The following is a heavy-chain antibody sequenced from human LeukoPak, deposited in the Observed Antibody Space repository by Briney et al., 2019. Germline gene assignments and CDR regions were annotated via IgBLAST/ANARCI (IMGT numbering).Heavy chain of an antibody. J-gene: IGHJ4*02. CDR1: GFTFSSYP. CDR2: ISPNGDST. Sequence: GGSLRLSCVASGFTFSSYPMHWVRQAPGKGLEYVSAISPNGDSTYYANSVKGRFAISRDNSKNTLYLQMGNLRVEDMAVYYCARDRASDYWGQGTLVTVSS. V-gene: IGHV3-64*01. CDR3: ARDRASDY.